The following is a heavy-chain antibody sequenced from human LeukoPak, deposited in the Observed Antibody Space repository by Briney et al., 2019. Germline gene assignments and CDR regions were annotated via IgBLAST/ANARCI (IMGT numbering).Heavy chain of an antibody. V-gene: IGHV1-69*06. CDR3: ARGLSDILTGYQDAFDI. J-gene: IGHJ3*02. CDR2: IIPIFGTA. D-gene: IGHD3-9*01. CDR1: GYTLTSYG. Sequence: SVKVSCKASGYTLTSYGISWVRQAPGQGLEWMGGIIPIFGTANYAQKFQGRVTITADKSTSTAYMELSSLRSEDTAVYYCARGLSDILTGYQDAFDIWGQGTMVTVSS.